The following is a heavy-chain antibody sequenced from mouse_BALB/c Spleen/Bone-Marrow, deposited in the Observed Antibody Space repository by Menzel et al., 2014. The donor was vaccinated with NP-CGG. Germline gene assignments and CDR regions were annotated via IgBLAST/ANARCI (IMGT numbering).Heavy chain of an antibody. CDR3: ASYGYDYWYFDV. CDR2: IDPYYGGT. CDR1: GYSFTDYN. D-gene: IGHD2-2*01. Sequence: EVKLMESGPELEKPGASVKISCKASGYSFTDYNMNWVKQSIGKSLEWIGNIDPYYGGTSYNQKFKGKATLTVDKSSSTAYMQLKSLTSEDSAIYYCASYGYDYWYFDVWGAGTTVTVSS. J-gene: IGHJ1*01. V-gene: IGHV1-39*01.